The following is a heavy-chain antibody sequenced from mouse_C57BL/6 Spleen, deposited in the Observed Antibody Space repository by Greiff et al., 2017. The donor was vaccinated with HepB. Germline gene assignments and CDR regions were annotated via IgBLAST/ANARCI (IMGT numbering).Heavy chain of an antibody. V-gene: IGHV5-15*01. D-gene: IGHD2-2*01. CDR2: ISNLAYSI. CDR1: GFTFSDYG. J-gene: IGHJ4*01. CDR3: ARQDGYAAMDY. Sequence: EVKLMESGGGLVQPGGSLKLSCAASGFTFSDYGMAWVRQAPRKGPEWVAFISNLAYSIYYADTVTGRFTISREKAKNTLYLEMSSLRSEDTSMYYCARQDGYAAMDYWGQGTSVTVSS.